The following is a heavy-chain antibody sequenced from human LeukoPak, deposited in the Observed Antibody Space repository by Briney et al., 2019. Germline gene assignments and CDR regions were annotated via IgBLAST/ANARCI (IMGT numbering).Heavy chain of an antibody. CDR3: AKDRGLPYYYDSSGPPDAFDI. J-gene: IGHJ3*02. Sequence: PGGSLRLSCAASGFTFSTYWMSWVRQAPGKGLEWVSAISGSGGSTYYADSVKGRFTISRDNSKNTLYLQMNSLRAEDTAVYYCAKDRGLPYYYDSSGPPDAFDIWGQGTMVTVSS. CDR2: ISGSGGST. D-gene: IGHD3-22*01. CDR1: GFTFSTYW. V-gene: IGHV3-23*01.